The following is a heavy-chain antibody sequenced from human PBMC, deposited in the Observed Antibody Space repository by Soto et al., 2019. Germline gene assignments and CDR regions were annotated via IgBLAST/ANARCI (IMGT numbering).Heavy chain of an antibody. CDR3: AGGLELRGGGGAPPHYYYDMDV. D-gene: IGHD1-7*01. CDR1: GYTFTSYI. Sequence: GASVKVSCKTSGYTFTSYIIHWVRQAPGQRLEWMGWINAGNGYTRYSQKFQGRATITRDTSASTAYMELSSLRSEDTAVYYCAGGLELRGGGGAPPHYYYDMDVWGQGTTVTVSS. V-gene: IGHV1-3*01. J-gene: IGHJ6*02. CDR2: INAGNGYT.